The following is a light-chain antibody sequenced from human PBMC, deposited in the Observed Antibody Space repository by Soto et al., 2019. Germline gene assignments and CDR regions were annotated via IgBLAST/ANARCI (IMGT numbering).Light chain of an antibody. Sequence: QSVLAQPASVSGSPGQSITISCTGSTSDFGSAKYVSWYQQHPGKAPKVMIYEVNNRPSGVSNRFSGSKSGNTASLTISGLQAEDEADYYCSSHSISSTDYVFGTGTKLTVL. V-gene: IGLV2-14*01. CDR3: SSHSISSTDYV. CDR1: TSDFGSAKY. J-gene: IGLJ1*01. CDR2: EVN.